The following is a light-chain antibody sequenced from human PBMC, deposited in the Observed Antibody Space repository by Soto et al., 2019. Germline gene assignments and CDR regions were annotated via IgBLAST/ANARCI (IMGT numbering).Light chain of an antibody. CDR3: YQYESSPQT. V-gene: IGKV3-20*01. CDR2: GAS. J-gene: IGKJ1*01. CDR1: QSLNMRN. Sequence: IVLAQSPGSLCLPPGESNTLSWRASQSLNMRNLAWYPQKPGQAPRLLIFGASDRATGIPDRFSGSGSGTDFTLSISRLEPDDFAVYDCYQYESSPQTFGRGTKVDIK.